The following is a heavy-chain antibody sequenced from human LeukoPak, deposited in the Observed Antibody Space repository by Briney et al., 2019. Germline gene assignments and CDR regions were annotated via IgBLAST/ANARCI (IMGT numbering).Heavy chain of an antibody. D-gene: IGHD5-18*01. Sequence: ASVKVSCKASGYIFTTHYMHWVRQAPGQGLEWMGVVQPSGGRTWYAQKFQGRVTMTRDTSISTAYMELSRLRSDDTAVYYCARVKTWIQLDYWGQGTLVTVSS. CDR2: VQPSGGRT. CDR3: ARVKTWIQLDY. J-gene: IGHJ4*02. CDR1: GYIFTTHY. V-gene: IGHV1-2*02.